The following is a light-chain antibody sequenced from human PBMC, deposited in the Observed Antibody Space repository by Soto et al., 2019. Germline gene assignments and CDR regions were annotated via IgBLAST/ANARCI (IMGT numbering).Light chain of an antibody. J-gene: IGKJ2*01. CDR3: MQRIESPYT. CDR2: TLS. V-gene: IGKV2-40*01. Sequence: DIVMTQTPLSLPVTPGEPASISCRSSQSLLDSDDGNTYLDWYLQKPGQSPQLLIYTLSYLASGVPDRFSGSGSGTDFTLKISRVEAEDVGVYYCMQRIESPYTFGQGTKLEIK. CDR1: QSLLDSDDGNTY.